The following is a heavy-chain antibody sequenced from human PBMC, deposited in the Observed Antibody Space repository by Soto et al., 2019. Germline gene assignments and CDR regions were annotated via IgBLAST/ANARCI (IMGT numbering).Heavy chain of an antibody. CDR3: AKDQITMVRGRYSYGMDV. CDR2: MSYDGSNK. Sequence: TGGSLRLSCAASGFTFSSYGMHWVRQAPGKGLEWVAVMSYDGSNKNYADSVKGRFTISRDNSKNTLYLQMNNLRAEDTAVYNCAKDQITMVRGRYSYGMDVWGQGTTVTVSS. J-gene: IGHJ6*02. V-gene: IGHV3-30*18. CDR1: GFTFSSYG. D-gene: IGHD3-10*01.